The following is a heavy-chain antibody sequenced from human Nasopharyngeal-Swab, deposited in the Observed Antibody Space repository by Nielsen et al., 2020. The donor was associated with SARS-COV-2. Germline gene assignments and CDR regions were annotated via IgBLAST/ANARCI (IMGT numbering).Heavy chain of an antibody. Sequence: GGSLRLSCAASGFTFSSYGMHWVRQAPGKGLEWVAVIWYDGSNKYYADSVKGRFTISRDNSKNTLYLQMNSLRAEDTAAYYCARDGTYYDFWSGLPDYWGQGTLVTVSS. V-gene: IGHV3-33*01. CDR2: IWYDGSNK. CDR3: ARDGTYYDFWSGLPDY. D-gene: IGHD3-3*01. CDR1: GFTFSSYG. J-gene: IGHJ4*02.